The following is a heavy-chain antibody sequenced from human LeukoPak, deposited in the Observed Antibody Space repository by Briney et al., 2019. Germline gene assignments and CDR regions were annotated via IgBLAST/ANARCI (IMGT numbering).Heavy chain of an antibody. V-gene: IGHV4-59*08. CDR1: GGSISSYY. Sequence: SETLSLNCTVSGGSISSYYWSWIRQPPGKGLEWIGYIYYSGSTNYNPSLKSRVTISVDTSKNQFSLKLSSVTAADTAVYYCARHRITIFGVVTLYFDYWGQGTLVTVSS. J-gene: IGHJ4*02. D-gene: IGHD3-3*01. CDR3: ARHRITIFGVVTLYFDY. CDR2: IYYSGST.